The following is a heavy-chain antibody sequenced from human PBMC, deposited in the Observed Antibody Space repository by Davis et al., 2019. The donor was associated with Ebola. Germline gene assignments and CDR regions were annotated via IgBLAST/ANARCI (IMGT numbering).Heavy chain of an antibody. CDR2: IIPILGIA. CDR1: GGTFSSYA. Sequence: SVKVSCKASGGTFSSYAISWVRKAPGQGLEWMGRIIPILGIANYAQKFQGRVTITADKSTSTAYMELSSLRSEDTAVYYCARAPDRGQYNWFDPWGQGTLVTVSS. J-gene: IGHJ5*02. D-gene: IGHD2-15*01. V-gene: IGHV1-69*04. CDR3: ARAPDRGQYNWFDP.